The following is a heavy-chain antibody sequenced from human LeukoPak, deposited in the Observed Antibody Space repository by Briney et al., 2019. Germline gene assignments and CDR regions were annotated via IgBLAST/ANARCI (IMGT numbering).Heavy chain of an antibody. CDR2: INSDGSST. J-gene: IGHJ4*02. Sequence: NPGGSLRLSCEPSGFTFSDFGMSWVRQAPGKGLVWVSRINSDGSSTSYADSVKGRFTISRDNAKNTLYLQMNSLRAEDTAVYYCARTYCSSTSCYQPPPFDYWGQGTLVTVSS. V-gene: IGHV3-74*01. CDR1: GFTFSDFG. D-gene: IGHD2-2*01. CDR3: ARTYCSSTSCYQPPPFDY.